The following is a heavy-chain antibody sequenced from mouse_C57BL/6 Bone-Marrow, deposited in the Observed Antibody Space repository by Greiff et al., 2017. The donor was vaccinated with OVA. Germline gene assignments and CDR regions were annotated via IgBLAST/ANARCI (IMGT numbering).Heavy chain of an antibody. Sequence: DVMLVESGGGLVKPGGSLKLSCAASGFTFSSYAMSWVRQTPEKRLEWVATISDGGSYTYYPDNVKGRFTISRDNAKNNLYLQMSHLKSEDTAMYYCARDSPITTVVARAYWGQGTLVTVSA. CDR3: ARDSPITTVVARAY. D-gene: IGHD1-1*01. CDR2: ISDGGSYT. CDR1: GFTFSSYA. J-gene: IGHJ3*01. V-gene: IGHV5-4*01.